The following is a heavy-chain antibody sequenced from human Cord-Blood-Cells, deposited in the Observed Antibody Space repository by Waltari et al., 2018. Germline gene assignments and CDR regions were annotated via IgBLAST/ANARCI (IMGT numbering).Heavy chain of an antibody. CDR3: ASAGAGGAFDI. CDR2: IIPVLGIA. J-gene: IGHJ3*02. Sequence: QVQLVQSGAEVKKPGPSVKVSCKASGGNLRSHAISWVRQAPGQGPDGVGRIIPVLGIANYAQKFQGRVTITADKSTSTAYMGLSSLRSEDTAVYYWASAGAGGAFDIWGQGTMVTVSS. CDR1: GGNLRSHA. D-gene: IGHD3-16*01. V-gene: IGHV1-69*09.